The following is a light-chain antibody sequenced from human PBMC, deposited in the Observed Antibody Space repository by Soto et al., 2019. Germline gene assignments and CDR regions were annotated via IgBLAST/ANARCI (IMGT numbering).Light chain of an antibody. V-gene: IGLV2-11*01. J-gene: IGLJ2*01. CDR3: SSYTGNNNLVV. CDR2: DVS. CDR1: GGDVGGYNF. Sequence: QSALTQPRSVSGSPGQSVTISCTGTGGDVGGYNFVSWYQLHPGKAPKLMIFDVSKRPSGVPDRFSGSKSGNTASLTVSGLQAEDEADYYCSSYTGNNNLVVFGGGTKVTVL.